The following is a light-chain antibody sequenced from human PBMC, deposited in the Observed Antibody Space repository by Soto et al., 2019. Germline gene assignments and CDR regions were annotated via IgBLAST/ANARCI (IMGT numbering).Light chain of an antibody. CDR2: AAS. Sequence: DIQVTQSPSSVSASVGDRVTITCRTSQGLVNWLAWYQQKPGKAPKLLIYAASNSQSGVPSRFSGSGSGTDFTLTISSLQPEDFATYYCQQTSRFPLTFGGGTKVEIK. V-gene: IGKV1-12*01. J-gene: IGKJ4*01. CDR3: QQTSRFPLT. CDR1: QGLVNW.